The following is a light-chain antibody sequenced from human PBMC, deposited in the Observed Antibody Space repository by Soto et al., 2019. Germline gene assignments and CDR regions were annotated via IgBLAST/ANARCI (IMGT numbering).Light chain of an antibody. J-gene: IGKJ2*01. V-gene: IGKV1-9*01. CDR1: QDISSY. Sequence: DIQLTQSPSFLSASVGDRVTITCRASQDISSYLAWYQEKPGKPPNLLIYGASTLQSGVPSRFGGSGSGTEFTLTISSLQPEDFATYYCQQLDTCPYTFGQGTKLEIK. CDR2: GAS. CDR3: QQLDTCPYT.